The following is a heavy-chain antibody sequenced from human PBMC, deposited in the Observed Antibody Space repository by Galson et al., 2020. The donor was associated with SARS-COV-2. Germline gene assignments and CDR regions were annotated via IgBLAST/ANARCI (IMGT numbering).Heavy chain of an antibody. V-gene: IGHV4-31*03. J-gene: IGHJ6*03. CDR2: VSYSGAT. CDR1: GGSITGSNFY. CDR3: ARDYRFTIFLESYYYMDV. D-gene: IGHD3-3*01. Sequence: SETLSLTCTVSGGSITGSNFYWRWVRQHPGKGLEWIGDVSYSGATTYNPSLKSRISISLDTSKTQFSLDLRSVTAVDTAVYFCARDYRFTIFLESYYYMDVWGKGTTVIVSS.